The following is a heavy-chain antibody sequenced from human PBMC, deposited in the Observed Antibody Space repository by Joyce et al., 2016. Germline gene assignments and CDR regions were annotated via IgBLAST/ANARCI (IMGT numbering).Heavy chain of an antibody. D-gene: IGHD2-2*01. CDR2: INSDDSRI. CDR1: GIIFSSKE. Sequence: EVHLVESGGGLVQPGGSLRLSCAASGIIFSSKEMNWVRQAPGKGREWISCINSDDSRIHYADAVRGRFTISRDNARNSLYLEMNYLRVEDTAIYYCTTPSCANWGQGSLVTVSS. J-gene: IGHJ4*02. V-gene: IGHV3-48*03. CDR3: TTPSCAN.